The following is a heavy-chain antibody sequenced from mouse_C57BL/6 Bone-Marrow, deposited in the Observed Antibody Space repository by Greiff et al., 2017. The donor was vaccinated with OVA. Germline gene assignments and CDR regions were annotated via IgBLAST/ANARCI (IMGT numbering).Heavy chain of an antibody. CDR1: GFNIKDYY. J-gene: IGHJ2*01. CDR2: IDPADGDT. Sequence: VQLQQSGAELVRPGASVKLSCTASGFNIKDYYMHWVKQRPEQGLEWIGRIDPADGDTEYAPKFQGKATMTADTSSNTAYLQLSSLTSEDTAVYYCTSLSGTGDFDYWGQGTTLTVSS. V-gene: IGHV14-1*01. CDR3: TSLSGTGDFDY. D-gene: IGHD4-1*01.